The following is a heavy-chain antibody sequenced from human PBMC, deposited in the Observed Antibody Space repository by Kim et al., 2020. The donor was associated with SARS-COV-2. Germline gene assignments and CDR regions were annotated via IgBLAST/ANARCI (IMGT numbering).Heavy chain of an antibody. CDR3: VRDRREVGAFDV. J-gene: IGHJ3*01. V-gene: IGHV6-1*01. CDR2: TYYTSKWYN. Sequence: SQTLSLTCAISGDSVSSNSAAWNWIRQSPSRGLEWLGRTYYTSKWYNDYAVSMKSRVTISPDTSKNQISLQLNSVTPEDTAVYYCVRDRREVGAFDVWGLGTTVTVSS. D-gene: IGHD1-26*01. CDR1: GDSVSSNSAA.